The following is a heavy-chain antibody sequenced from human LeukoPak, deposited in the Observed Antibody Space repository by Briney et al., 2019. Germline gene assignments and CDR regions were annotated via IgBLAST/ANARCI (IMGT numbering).Heavy chain of an antibody. CDR3: AKWWELHGFDY. J-gene: IGHJ4*02. Sequence: PGGSLRLSCAASGFTFSSYGMHWVRQAPGKGLEWVAVISYDGSNKYYADSVKGRFTISRDNSKNALYLQMNSLRAEDTAVYYCAKWWELHGFDYWGQGTLVTVSS. CDR1: GFTFSSYG. D-gene: IGHD1-26*01. CDR2: ISYDGSNK. V-gene: IGHV3-30*18.